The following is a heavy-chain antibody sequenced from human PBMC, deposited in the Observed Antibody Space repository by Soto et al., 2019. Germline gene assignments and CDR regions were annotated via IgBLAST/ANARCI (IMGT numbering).Heavy chain of an antibody. CDR1: GGSFTSNNW. D-gene: IGHD1-7*01. CDR3: ASRDPGTSVDY. Sequence: PSETLSLTCAVSGGSFTSNNWWTCIRQPPGQGLECIGEIYRTGSTNYNPSLKSRVTISLDNSENQFSLKVTSLTAADTAVYYCASRDPGTSVDYWGQGTLVTVSS. V-gene: IGHV4-4*02. J-gene: IGHJ4*02. CDR2: IYRTGST.